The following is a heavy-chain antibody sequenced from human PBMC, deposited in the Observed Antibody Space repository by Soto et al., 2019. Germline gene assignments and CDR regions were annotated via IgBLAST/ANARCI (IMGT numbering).Heavy chain of an antibody. CDR2: IYYSGST. CDR1: GGSISSHY. V-gene: IGHV4-59*11. D-gene: IGHD4-17*01. J-gene: IGHJ4*02. Sequence: PSETLSLTCPVSGGSISSHYWSWIRQPPGKGLEWIGYIYYSGSTNYNPSLKSRVTISGDMSKNQFSLRLKSVTAADTAVYYCAREAADYGDGESYFDYGGQGPLVPVSS. CDR3: AREAADYGDGESYFDY.